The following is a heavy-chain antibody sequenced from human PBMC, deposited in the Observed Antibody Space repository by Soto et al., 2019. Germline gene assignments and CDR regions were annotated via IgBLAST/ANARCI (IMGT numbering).Heavy chain of an antibody. Sequence: KPGGSLRLSCAASGSTFSSYSMNWVRQAPGKGLEWVSSISSSSSYIYYADSVKGRFTISRDNAKNSLYLQMNSLRAEDTAVYYCARDNLWFGELSDFDYWGQGTLVTVSS. CDR1: GSTFSSYS. J-gene: IGHJ4*02. D-gene: IGHD3-10*01. CDR3: ARDNLWFGELSDFDY. V-gene: IGHV3-21*01. CDR2: ISSSSSYI.